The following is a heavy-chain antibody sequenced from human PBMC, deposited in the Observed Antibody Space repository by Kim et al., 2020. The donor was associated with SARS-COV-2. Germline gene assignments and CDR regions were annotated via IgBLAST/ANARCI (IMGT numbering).Heavy chain of an antibody. J-gene: IGHJ4*02. Sequence: GGSLRLSCAASGFTFSSYAMSWVRQAPGKGTEWVSAISGSGGSTYYADSVKGRFTISRDNSKNTLYLQMNSLRAEDTAVYYCAKRHGSSWAFDYWGQGTLVTVYS. CDR1: GFTFSSYA. CDR3: AKRHGSSWAFDY. D-gene: IGHD6-13*01. V-gene: IGHV3-23*01. CDR2: ISGSGGST.